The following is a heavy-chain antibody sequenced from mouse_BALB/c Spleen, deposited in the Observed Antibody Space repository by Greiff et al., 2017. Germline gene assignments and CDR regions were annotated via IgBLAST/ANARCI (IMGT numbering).Heavy chain of an antibody. CDR1: GFSLTSYG. J-gene: IGHJ2*01. CDR3: ARDLGTARAAYFDD. V-gene: IGHV2-9*02. D-gene: IGHD3-2*01. CDR2: IWAGGST. Sequence: VKLMESGPGLVAPSQSLSITCTVSGFSLTSYGVHWVRQPPGKGLEWLGVIWAGGSTNYNSALMSRLSISKDNSKSQVFLKMNSLQTDDTAMYYCARDLGTARAAYFDDWGQGTTLTVSS.